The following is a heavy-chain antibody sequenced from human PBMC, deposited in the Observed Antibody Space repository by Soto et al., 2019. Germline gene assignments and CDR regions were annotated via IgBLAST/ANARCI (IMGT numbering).Heavy chain of an antibody. J-gene: IGHJ4*02. CDR2: IWYDGSNK. CDR3: AREGTVTTYFDY. D-gene: IGHD4-17*01. Sequence: ESGGGVVQPGRSLRLSCAASGFTFSSYGMHWVRQAPGKGLEWVAVIWYDGSNKYYADSVKGRFTISRDNSKNTLYLQMNSLRAEDTAVYYCAREGTVTTYFDYWGQGTLVTVSS. V-gene: IGHV3-33*01. CDR1: GFTFSSYG.